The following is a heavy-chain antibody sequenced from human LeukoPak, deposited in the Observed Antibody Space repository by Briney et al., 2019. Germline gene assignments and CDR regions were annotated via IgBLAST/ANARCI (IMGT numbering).Heavy chain of an antibody. CDR2: IPYDGSNK. CDR1: GFTFIGYG. J-gene: IGHJ5*02. CDR3: AKVFSTLGGFDP. Sequence: GGSLRLSCAASGFTFIGYGMHWVRQAPGKGLEWVAFIPYDGSNKYYADSVKGRFTISRDNSKNTLYLQMNSLRAEDTAVYYCAKVFSTLGGFDPWGQGTLVTVSS. V-gene: IGHV3-30*02. D-gene: IGHD2-2*01.